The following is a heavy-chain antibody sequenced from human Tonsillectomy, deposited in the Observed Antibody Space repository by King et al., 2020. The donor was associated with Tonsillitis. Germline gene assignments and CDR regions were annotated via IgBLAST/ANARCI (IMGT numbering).Heavy chain of an antibody. CDR1: VGSFSNYY. CDR3: ARSDFWSGYSDAFDI. V-gene: IGHV4-34*01. J-gene: IGHJ3*02. CDR2: MNHSGNT. D-gene: IGHD3-3*01. Sequence: VQLQQWGAGLLKPSETLSLTGAVYVGSFSNYYWSWIRQPPGKGLEWIGEMNHSGNTNYNPSLKSGVTISVDTSKNQFSLKLSSVTAADTAVYYCARSDFWSGYSDAFDIWGQGTMVAVSS.